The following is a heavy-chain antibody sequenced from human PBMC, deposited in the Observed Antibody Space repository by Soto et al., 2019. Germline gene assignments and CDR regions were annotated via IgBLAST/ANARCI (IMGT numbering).Heavy chain of an antibody. CDR2: ISYDGNNK. CDR1: GFTFSSYA. D-gene: IGHD1-26*01. Sequence: GSLRLSCAASGFTFSSYAMHWVRQAPGKGLEWVAVISYDGNNKYYADSVKGRFTISRDNSKNTLYLQMNSLRAEDTAVYYCARDLGSYYTYNWFDPWGQGTLVTVSS. V-gene: IGHV3-30-3*01. CDR3: ARDLGSYYTYNWFDP. J-gene: IGHJ5*02.